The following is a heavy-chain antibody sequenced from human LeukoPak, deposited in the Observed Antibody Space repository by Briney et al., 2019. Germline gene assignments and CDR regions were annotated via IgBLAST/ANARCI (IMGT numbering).Heavy chain of an antibody. CDR2: ILPRESDT. V-gene: IGHV5-51*01. CDR3: ARCYPYYYGSGTPSAFDI. J-gene: IGHJ3*02. CDR1: GYSFSSYW. Sequence: GESLKISCKGSGYSFSSYWIGWVRQMPGKGLEWMGIILPRESDTKYSPSFQGQVTISADKSINTAYLQWSSLEASDSAMYYCARCYPYYYGSGTPSAFDIWGQGTMVTVSS. D-gene: IGHD3-10*01.